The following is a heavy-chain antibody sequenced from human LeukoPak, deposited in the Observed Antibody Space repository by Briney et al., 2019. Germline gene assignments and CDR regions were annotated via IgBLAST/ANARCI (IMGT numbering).Heavy chain of an antibody. V-gene: IGHV3-23*01. D-gene: IGHD2-2*01. CDR2: ISGSGGST. CDR3: AKARCSSTSCYDSRLFDY. J-gene: IGHJ4*02. Sequence: PGGSLRLSCAASGFTFSSYAMSWVRQAPGKGLEWVSAISGSGGSTYYADSVKGRFTISGDNSKNTLYLQMNSLRAEDTAVYYCAKARCSSTSCYDSRLFDYWGQGTLVTVSS. CDR1: GFTFSSYA.